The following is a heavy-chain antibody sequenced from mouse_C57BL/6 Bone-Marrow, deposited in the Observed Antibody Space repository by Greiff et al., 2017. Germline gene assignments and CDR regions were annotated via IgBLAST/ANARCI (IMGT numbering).Heavy chain of an antibody. CDR3: ARRDYDWFAY. Sequence: EVQGVESGGDLVKPGGSLKLSCAASGFTFSSYGMSWVRQTPDKRLEWVATISSGGSYTYYPDSVKGRFTSSRDNAKNTLFLQMSSLKSEDTAMYYCARRDYDWFAYWGQGTLVTVSA. D-gene: IGHD2-4*01. CDR1: GFTFSSYG. CDR2: ISSGGSYT. J-gene: IGHJ3*01. V-gene: IGHV5-6*01.